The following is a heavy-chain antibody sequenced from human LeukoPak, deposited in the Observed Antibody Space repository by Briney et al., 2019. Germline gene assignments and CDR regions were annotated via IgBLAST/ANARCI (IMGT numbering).Heavy chain of an antibody. CDR2: IIPIFGTA. CDR1: GGTFIGYA. V-gene: IGHV1-69*05. D-gene: IGHD6-13*01. CDR3: ARDMVAAALDY. J-gene: IGHJ4*02. Sequence: SVKVSCKASGGTFIGYAISWVRQAPGQGLEWMGRIIPIFGTANYAQKFQGRVTITTDESTSTAYMELSSLRSEDTAVYYCARDMVAAALDYWGQGTLVTVSS.